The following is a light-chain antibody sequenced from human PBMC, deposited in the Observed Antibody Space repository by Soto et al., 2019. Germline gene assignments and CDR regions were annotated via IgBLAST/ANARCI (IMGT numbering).Light chain of an antibody. CDR2: NVS. CDR3: CSYTSSVTYV. CDR1: SSDVGSYDF. V-gene: IGLV2-18*02. Sequence: QSALIQPPSVSGSPGQSVTISCTGTSSDVGSYDFVSWYQHHPGTVPKPMIYNVSTQPSGVPDRFSGSKSGNTASMTISGLQAEDEADFQCCSYTSSVTYVFATGTKLTV. J-gene: IGLJ1*01.